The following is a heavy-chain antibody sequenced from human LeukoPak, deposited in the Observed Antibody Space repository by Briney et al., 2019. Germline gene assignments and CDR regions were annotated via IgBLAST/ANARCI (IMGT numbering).Heavy chain of an antibody. Sequence: ASVKVSCKASGYTFTSYYMHWVRQAPGQGLEWMGIINPSGGSTSYAQKFQGRVTMTTDTSTSTAYMELRSLRSDDTAVYYCARDGDCSGGSCYQENWFDPWGQGTLVTVSS. D-gene: IGHD2-15*01. V-gene: IGHV1-46*01. CDR1: GYTFTSYY. J-gene: IGHJ5*02. CDR3: ARDGDCSGGSCYQENWFDP. CDR2: INPSGGST.